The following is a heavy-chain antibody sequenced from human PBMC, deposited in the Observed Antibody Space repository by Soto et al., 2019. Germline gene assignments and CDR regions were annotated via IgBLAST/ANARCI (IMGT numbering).Heavy chain of an antibody. CDR3: ARDLVVVTDYYSDY. D-gene: IGHD2-21*02. CDR2: INPSGGST. CDR1: GDTVTSYY. J-gene: IGHJ4*02. Sequence: ASVKVSCKVSGDTVTSYYMHWVRQAPGQGLEWMGIINPSGGSTSYAQKFQGRVTMTRDTSMSTVYMELSSLRSEDTAVYYCARDLVVVTDYYSDYWGKVTLVTSSS. V-gene: IGHV1-46*01.